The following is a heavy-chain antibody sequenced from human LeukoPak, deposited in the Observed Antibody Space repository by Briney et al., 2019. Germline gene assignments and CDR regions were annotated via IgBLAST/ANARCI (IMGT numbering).Heavy chain of an antibody. CDR1: RFTFNHYG. D-gene: IGHD1-1*01. Sequence: GGSLRLSCAASRFTFNHYGMSWVRQAPGKGLEWVSSISGSGGSTYYADSVKGRFTISRDNSKNTLYLQVNSLRAEDTAVYYCAKDERRGGPDDYWGQGTLVTVSS. J-gene: IGHJ4*02. CDR3: AKDERRGGPDDY. CDR2: ISGSGGST. V-gene: IGHV3-23*01.